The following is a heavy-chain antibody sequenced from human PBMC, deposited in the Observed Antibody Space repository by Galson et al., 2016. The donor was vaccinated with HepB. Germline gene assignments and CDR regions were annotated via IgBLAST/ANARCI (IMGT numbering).Heavy chain of an antibody. CDR1: VGSISSNW. CDR3: GRDSGVAAAGTFFLFDR. CDR2: IYHSGTT. Sequence: SETLSLTCAVSVGSISSNWWSWVRQPPGKGLEWIGEIYHSGTTNHNPSLQSRVTMSVDNSKNQFSLKLSFVTAADTAVYYCGRDSGVAAAGTFFLFDRWGQGILVAVSS. V-gene: IGHV4-4*02. J-gene: IGHJ4*02. D-gene: IGHD6-13*01.